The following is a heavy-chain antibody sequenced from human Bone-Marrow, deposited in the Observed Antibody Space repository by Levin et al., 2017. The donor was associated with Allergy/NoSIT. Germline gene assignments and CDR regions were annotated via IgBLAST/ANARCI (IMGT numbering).Heavy chain of an antibody. J-gene: IGHJ2*01. CDR1: GFTFSNCG. V-gene: IGHV3-30*18. D-gene: IGHD5-24*01. CDR3: AKDHDWGYGYYFDL. CDR2: ISYDGTNK. Sequence: PGGSLRLSCAASGFTFSNCGMHWVRQAPGKGLEWVAVISYDGTNKYYADSVKGRFTISRDNSRNTLYLQMNSLRADDTALYYCAKDHDWGYGYYFDLWGRGTLVTVSS.